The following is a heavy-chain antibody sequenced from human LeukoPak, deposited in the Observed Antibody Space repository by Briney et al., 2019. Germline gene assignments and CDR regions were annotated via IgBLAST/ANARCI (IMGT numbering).Heavy chain of an antibody. Sequence: ASVKVSCKASGYTFTGYYMHWVRQAPGQGLEWMGWINPNSGGTNYAQEFQGRVTMTRDTSISTAYMELSRLRSDDTAVYYCARVPGIAAPLGEYWGQGTLVTVSS. CDR2: INPNSGGT. CDR1: GYTFTGYY. D-gene: IGHD6-13*01. J-gene: IGHJ4*02. CDR3: ARVPGIAAPLGEY. V-gene: IGHV1-2*02.